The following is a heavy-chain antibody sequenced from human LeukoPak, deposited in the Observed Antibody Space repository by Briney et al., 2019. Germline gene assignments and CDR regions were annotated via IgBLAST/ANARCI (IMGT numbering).Heavy chain of an antibody. J-gene: IGHJ4*02. Sequence: ASVKVSCKASGYTFTGYYMHWVRQAPGQGLEWMGWINPNSGGTNYAQKFQGRVTMTRDTSISTAYMELSRLRSDDTAVYYCARQQYYDILTVDYWAREPWSPSPQ. CDR2: INPNSGGT. CDR3: ARQQYYDILTVDY. D-gene: IGHD3-9*01. V-gene: IGHV1-2*02. CDR1: GYTFTGYY.